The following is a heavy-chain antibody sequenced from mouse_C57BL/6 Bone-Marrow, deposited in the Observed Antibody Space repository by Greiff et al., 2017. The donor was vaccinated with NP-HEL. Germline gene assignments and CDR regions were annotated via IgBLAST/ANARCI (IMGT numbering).Heavy chain of an antibody. V-gene: IGHV1-76*01. Sequence: QVQLQQSGAELVRPGASVKLSCKASGYTFTDYYINWVKQRPGQGLEWIARIYPGSGNTYYNEKFKGKATLTAEKSSSTAYMQLSSLTSEDSAVYFCARARDYDGTWFAYWGQGTLVTVSA. CDR3: ARARDYDGTWFAY. J-gene: IGHJ3*01. D-gene: IGHD2-4*01. CDR1: GYTFTDYY. CDR2: IYPGSGNT.